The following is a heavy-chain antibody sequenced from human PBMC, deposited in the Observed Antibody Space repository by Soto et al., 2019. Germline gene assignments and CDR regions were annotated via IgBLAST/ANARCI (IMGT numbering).Heavy chain of an antibody. CDR3: ARDLVGWQLVGSHSWFDP. J-gene: IGHJ5*02. V-gene: IGHV1-18*01. Sequence: ASVKVSCKASGYTFNKYGISWVRQAPGQGLEWMGWISTYNENTKYAQKLKGRVTMTTGTSTSIVYMELRSLRSDDTAVYYCARDLVGWQLVGSHSWFDPWGQGPLVTVSS. CDR1: GYTFNKYG. D-gene: IGHD6-6*01. CDR2: ISTYNENT.